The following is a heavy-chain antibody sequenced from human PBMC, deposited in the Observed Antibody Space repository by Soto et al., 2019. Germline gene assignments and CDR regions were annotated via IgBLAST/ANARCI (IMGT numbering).Heavy chain of an antibody. Sequence: GGSLRLSCAASGFTFSSYAMHWVRQAPGKGLEWVAVISYDGSNKYYADSVKGRFTISRDNSKNTLYLQMNSLRAEDTAVYYCARDEIDYYDSSGYAPGVYWGKGTVVTVSS. V-gene: IGHV3-30-3*01. CDR2: ISYDGSNK. CDR3: ARDEIDYYDSSGYAPGVY. CDR1: GFTFSSYA. D-gene: IGHD3-22*01. J-gene: IGHJ4*02.